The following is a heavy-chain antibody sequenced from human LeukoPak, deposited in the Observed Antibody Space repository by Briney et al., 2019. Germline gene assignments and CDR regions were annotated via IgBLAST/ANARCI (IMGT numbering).Heavy chain of an antibody. CDR3: ASPWGYAADY. J-gene: IGHJ4*02. CDR1: GGSISSSSYF. CDR2: IYYSGST. Sequence: SETLSLTCTVSGGSISSSSYFWGWIRQPPGKGLEWIGSIYYSGSTYYNPSLKSRVTISVDTSKNQFSLKLSSVTAADTAVYYCASPWGYAADYWGQGTLVTVSS. V-gene: IGHV4-39*07. D-gene: IGHD2-8*01.